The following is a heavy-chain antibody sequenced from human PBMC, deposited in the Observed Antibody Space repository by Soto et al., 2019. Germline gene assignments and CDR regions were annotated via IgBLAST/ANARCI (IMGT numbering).Heavy chain of an antibody. D-gene: IGHD6-13*01. CDR1: GFTFSSYW. CDR2: IKQDGSEK. CDR3: AREGYCSSWYFGYYYYYYYMDV. Sequence: GGSLRLSCAASGFTFSSYWMSWVRQAPGKGLEWVANIKQDGSEKYYVDSVKGRFTISRDNAKNSLYLQMNSLRAEDTAVYYCAREGYCSSWYFGYYYYYYYMDVWGKGTTVTVSS. J-gene: IGHJ6*03. V-gene: IGHV3-7*01.